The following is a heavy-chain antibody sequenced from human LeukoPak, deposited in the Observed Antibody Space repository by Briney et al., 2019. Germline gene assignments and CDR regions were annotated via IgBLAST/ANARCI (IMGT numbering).Heavy chain of an antibody. CDR2: IYYSGST. V-gene: IGHV4-39*01. CDR1: GGSISSSSYY. D-gene: IGHD5-18*01. J-gene: IGHJ4*02. CDR3: AVFPLYSYGTGDY. Sequence: SETLSLTCTVSGGSISSSSYYWGWIRQPPGKGLEWIGSIYYSGSTYYNPSLKSRVTISVDTSKNQFSLKLSSVTAADTAVYYCAVFPLYSYGTGDYWGQGTLVTASS.